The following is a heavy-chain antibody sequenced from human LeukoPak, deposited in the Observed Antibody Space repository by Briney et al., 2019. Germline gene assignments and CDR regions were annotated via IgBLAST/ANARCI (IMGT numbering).Heavy chain of an antibody. CDR3: AREERYSSSWYPWYFDL. CDR2: INTDGSST. CDR1: GFTFSSHW. Sequence: GGSLRLSCAASGFTFSSHWMHWVRQAPGKGLVWVSRINTDGSSTSYADSVKGRFTISRDNAKNTLYLQMNSLRAEDTAVYYCAREERYSSSWYPWYFDLWGRGTLVTVSS. J-gene: IGHJ2*01. D-gene: IGHD6-13*01. V-gene: IGHV3-74*01.